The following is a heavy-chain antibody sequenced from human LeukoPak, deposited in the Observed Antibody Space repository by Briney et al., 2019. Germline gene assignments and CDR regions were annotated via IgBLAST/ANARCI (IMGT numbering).Heavy chain of an antibody. D-gene: IGHD6-19*01. V-gene: IGHV1-69*13. CDR1: GGTFSSYA. CDR2: IMPIFGTA. J-gene: IGHJ6*02. Sequence: ASVKVSCKASGGTFSSYAISWVRQAPGQGLEWMGGIMPIFGTANYAQKFQGRVTITADESTSTAYMELSSLRSEDTAVYYCAREVREAVAGTIYYYYGMDVWGQGTTVTAPS. CDR3: AREVREAVAGTIYYYYGMDV.